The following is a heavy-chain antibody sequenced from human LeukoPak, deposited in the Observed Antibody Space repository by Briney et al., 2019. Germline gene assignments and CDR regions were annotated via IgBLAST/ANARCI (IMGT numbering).Heavy chain of an antibody. CDR2: MNPNSGNT. CDR1: GYTFTSYD. Sequence: ASVKVSCKASGYTFTSYDINWVRQATGQGLAWMGWMNPNSGNTGYAQKFQGRVTMTRNTSISTAYMELSSLRSEDTAVYYCARSSYDILTGYSELDYWGQGTLVTVSS. D-gene: IGHD3-9*01. CDR3: ARSSYDILTGYSELDY. J-gene: IGHJ4*02. V-gene: IGHV1-8*01.